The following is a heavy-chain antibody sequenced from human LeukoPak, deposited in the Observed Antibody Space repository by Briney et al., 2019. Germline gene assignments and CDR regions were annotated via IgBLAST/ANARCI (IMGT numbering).Heavy chain of an antibody. CDR3: ARADYDFWSGYFDY. CDR1: GGSVSSGSYY. CDR2: IYHSGST. D-gene: IGHD3-3*01. V-gene: IGHV4-61*01. Sequence: PSETLSLTCTVSGGSVSSGSYYWSWIRQPPGKGLEWIGEIYHSGSTNYNPSLKSRVTISVDKSKNQFSLKLSSVTAADTAVYYCARADYDFWSGYFDYWGQGTLVTVSS. J-gene: IGHJ4*02.